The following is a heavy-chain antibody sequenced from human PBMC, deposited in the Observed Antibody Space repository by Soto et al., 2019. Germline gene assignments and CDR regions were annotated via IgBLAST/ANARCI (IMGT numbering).Heavy chain of an antibody. CDR2: IKQDGSEK. D-gene: IGHD3-10*01. CDR1: GFTFSSYW. V-gene: IGHV3-7*01. Sequence: GGSLRLSCAASGFTFSSYWMSWVRQAPGKGLEWVANIKQDGSEKYYVDSVKGRFTISRDNAKNSLYLQMNSLRAEDEAVFYCWRTPPAGVDYWGQGTLVTVSS. J-gene: IGHJ4*02. CDR3: WRTPPAGVDY.